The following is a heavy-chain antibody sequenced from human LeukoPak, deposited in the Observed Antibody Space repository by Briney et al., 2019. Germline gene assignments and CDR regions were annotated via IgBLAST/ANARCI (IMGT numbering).Heavy chain of an antibody. J-gene: IGHJ4*02. CDR2: IIPIFGTA. V-gene: IGHV1-69*01. Sequence: ASVKVSCKASGGTFSSYAISWVRQAPGQGLEWMGGIIPIFGTANYAQKFQGRVTITADESTSTAYMELSSLRSEDTAVYYCASPRARGYSYGLNFDCWGQGTLVTVSS. D-gene: IGHD5-18*01. CDR3: ASPRARGYSYGLNFDC. CDR1: GGTFSSYA.